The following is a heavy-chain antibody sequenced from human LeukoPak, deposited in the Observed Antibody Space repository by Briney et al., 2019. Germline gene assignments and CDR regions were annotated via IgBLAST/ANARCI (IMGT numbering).Heavy chain of an antibody. CDR2: IYYSGST. V-gene: IGHV4-59*01. D-gene: IGHD1-1*01. CDR3: ARDGDNWNDGRYYYYGMDV. J-gene: IGHJ6*02. Sequence: SETLSLTCAVYGGSFSSYYWSWIRQPPGKGLEWIGYIYYSGSTNYNPSLKSRVTISVDTSKNQFSLKLSSVTAADTAVYYCARDGDNWNDGRYYYYGMDVWGQGTTVTISS. CDR1: GGSFSSYY.